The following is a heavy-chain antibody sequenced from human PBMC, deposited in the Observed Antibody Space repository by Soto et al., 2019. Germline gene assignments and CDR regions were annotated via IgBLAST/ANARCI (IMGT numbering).Heavy chain of an antibody. V-gene: IGHV4-31*03. CDR3: ARFGSADPYGSGIAFDY. J-gene: IGHJ4*02. CDR1: GGSISSGGYY. D-gene: IGHD3-10*01. CDR2: IYYSGST. Sequence: SETLSLTCTVSGGSISSGGYYWSWIRQHPGKGLEWIGYIYYSGSTYYNPSLKSRVTISVGTSKNQFSLKLSSVTAADTAVYYCARFGSADPYGSGIAFDYWGQGTLVTVSS.